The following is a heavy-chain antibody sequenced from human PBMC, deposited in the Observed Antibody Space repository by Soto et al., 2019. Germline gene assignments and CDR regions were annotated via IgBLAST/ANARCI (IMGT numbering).Heavy chain of an antibody. CDR3: AREAKEYSSSSNYYYYGMDV. D-gene: IGHD6-6*01. CDR1: GFTFSSYA. CDR2: ISGSGGST. Sequence: GGSLRLSCAASGFTFSSYAMSWVRQAPGKGLEWVSAISGSGGSTYYADSVKGRFTISRDNSKNTLYLQMNSLRAEDTAVYYCAREAKEYSSSSNYYYYGMDVWGQGTTVTVSS. V-gene: IGHV3-23*01. J-gene: IGHJ6*02.